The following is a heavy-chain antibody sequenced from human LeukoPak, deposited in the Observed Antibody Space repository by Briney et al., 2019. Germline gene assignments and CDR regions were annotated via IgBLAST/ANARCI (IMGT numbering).Heavy chain of an antibody. J-gene: IGHJ4*02. CDR1: GYTFSGYY. V-gene: IGHV1-2*02. D-gene: IGHD3-22*01. Sequence: ASVKVSCKASGYTFSGYYIHWVRQAPGQGLEWMGWINPNSGGTDYAQKSQGRVTVTRDTSISTAYMDLSRLRSDDTAVYYCARDARADYDSSGSIDYWGQGTLVTVSS. CDR3: ARDARADYDSSGSIDY. CDR2: INPNSGGT.